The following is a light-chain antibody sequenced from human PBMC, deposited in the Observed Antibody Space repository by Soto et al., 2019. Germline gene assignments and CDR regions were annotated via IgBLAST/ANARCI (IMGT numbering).Light chain of an antibody. CDR1: QGVGSW. CDR3: QQANSFPWT. CDR2: VAS. J-gene: IGKJ1*01. Sequence: DIQMTQSPSSVSASVGDRVTITCRASQGVGSWLAWYQQKPGKPPKLLIYVASTLQTGAPSRFSGSGSGAEFTLTISSLQPEDVATYYCQQANSFPWTFGQGTKVEIQ. V-gene: IGKV1-12*02.